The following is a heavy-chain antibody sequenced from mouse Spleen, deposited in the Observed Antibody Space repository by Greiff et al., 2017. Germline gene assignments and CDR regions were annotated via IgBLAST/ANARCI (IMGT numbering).Heavy chain of an antibody. J-gene: IGHJ3*01. V-gene: IGHV1S81*02. CDR1: GYTFTSYY. CDR2: INPSNGGT. CDR3: TRDEDYYGYGFAY. Sequence: VQLQQSGAELVKPGASVKLSCKASGYTFTSYYMYWVKQRPGQGLEWIGEINPSNGGTNFNEKFKSKATLTVDKSSSTAYMQLSSLTSEDSAVYYCTRDEDYYGYGFAYWGQGTLVTVSA. D-gene: IGHD1-2*01.